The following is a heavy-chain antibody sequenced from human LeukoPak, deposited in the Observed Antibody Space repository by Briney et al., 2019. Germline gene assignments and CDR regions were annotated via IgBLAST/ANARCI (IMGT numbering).Heavy chain of an antibody. D-gene: IGHD2-15*01. CDR3: ARDYIGFDY. V-gene: IGHV3-33*01. CDR1: GFIFSSYG. CDR2: IWYDGSNK. Sequence: GRSLRLSCAASGFIFSSYGMPWVRQAPGKGLEWVAVIWYDGSNKYYADSVKGRFTISRDNSKNTLYLQMNSLRAEDTAVYYCARDYIGFDYWGQGTLVTVSS. J-gene: IGHJ4*02.